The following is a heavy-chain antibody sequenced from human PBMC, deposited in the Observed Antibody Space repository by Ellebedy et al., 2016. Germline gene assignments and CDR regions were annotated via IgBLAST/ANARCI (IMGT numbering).Heavy chain of an antibody. J-gene: IGHJ4*02. Sequence: GESLKISXAASGFTFSSYAMSWVRQAPGKGLEWVSAISGSGGSTYYADSVKGRFTISRDNSKNTLYLQMNSLRAEDTAVYYCAKTASDSGYSYIDYWGQGTLVTVSS. D-gene: IGHD3-22*01. CDR2: ISGSGGST. CDR1: GFTFSSYA. V-gene: IGHV3-23*01. CDR3: AKTASDSGYSYIDY.